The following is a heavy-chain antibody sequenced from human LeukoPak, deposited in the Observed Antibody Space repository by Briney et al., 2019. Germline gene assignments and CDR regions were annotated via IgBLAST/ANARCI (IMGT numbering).Heavy chain of an antibody. CDR3: ARGSSSLPRYNWFDP. J-gene: IGHJ5*02. CDR1: GYTFTSYA. CDR2: INTNTGNP. D-gene: IGHD6-13*01. V-gene: IGHV7-4-1*02. Sequence: GASVKVSCKASGYTFTSYAMNWVRQAPGQGLEWMGWINTNTGNPTYAQGFTGRFVFSLDTSVSTAYLQISSLKAEDTAVYYCARGSSSLPRYNWFDPWGQGTLVTVSS.